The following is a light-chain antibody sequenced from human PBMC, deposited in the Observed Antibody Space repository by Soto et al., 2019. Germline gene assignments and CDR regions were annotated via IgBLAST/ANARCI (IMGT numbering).Light chain of an antibody. J-gene: IGLJ2*01. CDR2: SNN. Sequence: QSALTQPPSASGTPGQRVTISCSGSSSNIGSNTVNWYQQLPGTAPKLLIYSNNQRPSGVPDRFSGSKSGTSASLAISGLQPEDEADYYCAAWDDSLNGPVFGGGTKVTVL. CDR3: AAWDDSLNGPV. V-gene: IGLV1-44*01. CDR1: SSNIGSNT.